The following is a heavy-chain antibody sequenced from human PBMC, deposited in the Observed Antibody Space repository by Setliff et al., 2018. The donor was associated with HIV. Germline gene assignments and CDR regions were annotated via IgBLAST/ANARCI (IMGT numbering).Heavy chain of an antibody. D-gene: IGHD3-10*01. CDR1: GYTFTSDY. J-gene: IGHJ6*03. Sequence: ASVKVSCKASGYTFTSDYIHWVRQAPGQGLEWMGIINPAGNPTSYAQKFQGRVTINRDTSVSTAYMELSSLRSEDTAVYYCATKGYGSGSYYMDVWGKGTTVTVSS. CDR2: INPAGNPT. V-gene: IGHV1-46*01. CDR3: ATKGYGSGSYYMDV.